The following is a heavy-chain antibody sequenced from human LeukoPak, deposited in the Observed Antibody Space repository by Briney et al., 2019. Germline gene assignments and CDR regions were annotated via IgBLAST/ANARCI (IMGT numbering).Heavy chain of an antibody. Sequence: GGSLRLSCAVSGFTFSSDAISWVRQAPGKGLGWVASLVTGGATTYYPDSVKGRFPISRDKSKTTLYLQMTGLRAEDKSVYYCAKHNGPVITRGPFDYWGQGTLVTVSS. D-gene: IGHD1-14*01. J-gene: IGHJ4*02. CDR3: AKHNGPVITRGPFDY. V-gene: IGHV3-23*01. CDR1: GFTFSSDA. CDR2: LVTGGATT.